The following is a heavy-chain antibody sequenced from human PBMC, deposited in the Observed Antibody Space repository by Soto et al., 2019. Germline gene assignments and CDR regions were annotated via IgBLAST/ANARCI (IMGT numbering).Heavy chain of an antibody. V-gene: IGHV3-23*01. CDR1: EFTFSNYA. CDR2: ISYGGGTA. CDR3: AKNPGYYYDSTGYHFDY. J-gene: IGHJ4*02. D-gene: IGHD3-22*01. Sequence: PGGSLRLSCAASEFTFSNYAMSWVRQAPGKGLEWVSAISYGGGTAYYADSVKGRFTISRDNSKNTLYLQMNSLRAEDTAVYYCAKNPGYYYDSTGYHFDYWRQGTLVTVS.